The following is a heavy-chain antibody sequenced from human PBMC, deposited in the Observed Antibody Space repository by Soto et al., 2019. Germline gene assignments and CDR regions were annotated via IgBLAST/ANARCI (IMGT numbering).Heavy chain of an antibody. J-gene: IGHJ6*02. CDR1: GYTLTELS. Sequence: ASVKVSCKVSGYTLTELSMHWVRQAPGKGLEWMGGFDPEDGETIYAQKFQGRVTMTEDTSTDTAYMELSSLRSEDTAVYYCATVPPPGDGAGGFDYYYGMDVWGQGTTVTVSS. CDR2: FDPEDGET. CDR3: ATVPPPGDGAGGFDYYYGMDV. D-gene: IGHD2-8*02. V-gene: IGHV1-24*01.